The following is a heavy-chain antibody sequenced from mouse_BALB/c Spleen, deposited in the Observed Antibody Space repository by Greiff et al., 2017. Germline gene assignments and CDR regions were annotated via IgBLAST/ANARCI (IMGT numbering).Heavy chain of an antibody. J-gene: IGHJ4*01. CDR2: IWSGGST. CDR1: GFSLTSYG. Sequence: QVQLQQSGPGLVQPSQSLSITCTVSGFSLTSYGVHWVRQSPGKGLEWLGVIWSGGSTDYNAAFISRLSISKDNSKSQVFFKMNSLQANDTAIYYCARKGDYRYDGGYYYAMDYWGQGTSVTVSS. CDR3: ARKGDYRYDGGYYYAMDY. D-gene: IGHD2-14*01. V-gene: IGHV2-2*02.